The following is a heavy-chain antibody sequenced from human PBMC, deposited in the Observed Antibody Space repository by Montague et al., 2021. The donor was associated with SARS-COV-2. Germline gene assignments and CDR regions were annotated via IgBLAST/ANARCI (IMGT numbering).Heavy chain of an antibody. V-gene: IGHV4-4*07. CDR3: GRGVVAATPVVDY. D-gene: IGHD2-15*01. CDR2: IYASGGT. Sequence: SETLSLTCTVSGDSISSFYWNWIRQPAGKGLEWIGRIYASGGTNYNPSLESRVTMSVDTSKNQFSLKLNSVTAADTAVYYCGRGVVAATPVVDYWGRGTLVTVSP. J-gene: IGHJ4*02. CDR1: GDSISSFY.